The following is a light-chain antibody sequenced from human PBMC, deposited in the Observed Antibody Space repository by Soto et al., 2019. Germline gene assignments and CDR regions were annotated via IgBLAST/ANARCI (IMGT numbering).Light chain of an antibody. V-gene: IGKV1-39*01. CDR1: QSISSY. Sequence: DIQMTQSTSPLSESAGDRVTITCRASQSISSYLNWYQQKPGKAPKLLIYAASSLQSGVPSRFSGSGSGTDFTLTISSLQPEDFATYYCQQSYSTPRTFGQGTNVDIK. CDR2: AAS. CDR3: QQSYSTPRT. J-gene: IGKJ1*01.